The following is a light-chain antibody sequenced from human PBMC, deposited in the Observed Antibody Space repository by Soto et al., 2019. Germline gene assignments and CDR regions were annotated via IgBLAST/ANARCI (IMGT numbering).Light chain of an antibody. CDR1: SSDVGGYNF. CDR2: EVN. Sequence: QSALTQPPSASGSPGQSVTISCTGTSSDVGGYNFVSWYQQHSGKAPKLIIYEVNKRPSGVPDRFSGSKSGNTASLTVSGLQAEDEADYYCSSFAGNNNLLFGGGTKLTVL. V-gene: IGLV2-8*01. J-gene: IGLJ2*01. CDR3: SSFAGNNNLL.